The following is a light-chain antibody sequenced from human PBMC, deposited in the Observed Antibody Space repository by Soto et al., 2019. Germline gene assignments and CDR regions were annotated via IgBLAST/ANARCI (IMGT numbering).Light chain of an antibody. CDR1: HDVNNY. Sequence: EVVLTQSPATLSLSPGERATLSCRASHDVNNYLAWYQQRPGQAPRLLIYDASNRATGIPARFSGSGSRTDFTLTISSLEPEDGAVYYCLQRSNWYTFGQGTKLEIK. CDR3: LQRSNWYT. V-gene: IGKV3-11*01. CDR2: DAS. J-gene: IGKJ2*01.